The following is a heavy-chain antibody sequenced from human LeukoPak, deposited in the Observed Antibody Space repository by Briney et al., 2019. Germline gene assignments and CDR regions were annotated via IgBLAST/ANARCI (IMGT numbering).Heavy chain of an antibody. J-gene: IGHJ4*02. Sequence: GGSLRLSCAASGFTFSSYGMHWVRQAPGKGLEWVAVISYDGSNKYYADSVKGRSTISRDNSKNTLYLQMNSLRAEDTAVYYCAKDPTVTPVEIFDYWGQGTLVTVSS. V-gene: IGHV3-30*18. D-gene: IGHD4-17*01. CDR1: GFTFSSYG. CDR2: ISYDGSNK. CDR3: AKDPTVTPVEIFDY.